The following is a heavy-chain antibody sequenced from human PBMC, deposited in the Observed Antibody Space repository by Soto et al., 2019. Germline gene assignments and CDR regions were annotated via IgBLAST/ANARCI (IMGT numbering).Heavy chain of an antibody. CDR2: INPSGGST. CDR1: GYTFTSYY. J-gene: IGHJ3*02. V-gene: IGHV1-46*03. Sequence: VSVKVSCKASGYTFTSYYMHWVRQAPGQGLEWMGIINPSGGSTSYAQKFQGRVTMTRDTSTSTVYMELSSLRSEDTAVYYCARGPPSEYCGGDCYNLLKRLVRYDAFDIWGQGTMVTVSS. D-gene: IGHD2-21*01. CDR3: ARGPPSEYCGGDCYNLLKRLVRYDAFDI.